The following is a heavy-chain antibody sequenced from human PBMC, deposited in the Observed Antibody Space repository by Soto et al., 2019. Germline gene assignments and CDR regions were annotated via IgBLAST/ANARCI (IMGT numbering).Heavy chain of an antibody. V-gene: IGHV1-69*13. CDR2: IIPIFGTA. J-gene: IGHJ4*02. D-gene: IGHD4-17*01. CDR3: ARGAVTTFYYFDY. Sequence: GASVKVSFKASGGTLSSYAISWLRQAPGQGLEWMGGIIPIFGTANYAQKFQGRVTITADESTSTAYMELSSLRSEDTAVYYCARGAVTTFYYFDYWGQGTLVTVSS. CDR1: GGTLSSYA.